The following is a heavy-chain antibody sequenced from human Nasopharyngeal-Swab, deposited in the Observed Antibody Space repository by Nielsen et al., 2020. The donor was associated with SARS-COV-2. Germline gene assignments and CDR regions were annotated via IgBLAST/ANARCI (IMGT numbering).Heavy chain of an antibody. CDR2: IYNSGNT. Sequence: RQAPGKGLEWIGYIYNSGNTDYNPSLKSRIIISVDTSENQFPLKLSSVTAADTAVYYCARTFPFCSSTNCPNWFDPWGQGTLVTVSS. J-gene: IGHJ5*02. V-gene: IGHV4-31*02. CDR3: ARTFPFCSSTNCPNWFDP. D-gene: IGHD2-2*01.